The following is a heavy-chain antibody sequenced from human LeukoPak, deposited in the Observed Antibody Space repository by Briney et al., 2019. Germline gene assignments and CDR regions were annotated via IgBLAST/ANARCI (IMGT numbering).Heavy chain of an antibody. D-gene: IGHD3-22*01. CDR2: IYGGGST. CDR1: GFTVSSNY. V-gene: IGHV3-66*01. CDR3: ARSALIVNALDY. J-gene: IGHJ4*02. Sequence: GGSLRLSCAASGFTVSSNYMSWVRQAPGKGLEWVSVIYGGGSTYYADSVKGRFTISRDNSKNMLYLQMNSLRVADTAVYYCARSALIVNALDYWGQGTLVTVSS.